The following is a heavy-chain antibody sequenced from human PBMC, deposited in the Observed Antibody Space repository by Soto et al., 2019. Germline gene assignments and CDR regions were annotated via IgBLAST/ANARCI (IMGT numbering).Heavy chain of an antibody. J-gene: IGHJ4*02. CDR1: GGSISSSSYY. CDR3: ARTSVVPAAMQYYFDY. D-gene: IGHD2-2*01. V-gene: IGHV4-39*01. CDR2: IYYSGST. Sequence: QLQLQDSGPGLVKPSETLSLTCTVSGGSISSSSYYWGWIRQPPGKGLEWIGSIYYSGSTYYNPSLKSRVTISVDTSKNQFSLKLSSVTAADTAVYYCARTSVVPAAMQYYFDYWGQGTLVTVSS.